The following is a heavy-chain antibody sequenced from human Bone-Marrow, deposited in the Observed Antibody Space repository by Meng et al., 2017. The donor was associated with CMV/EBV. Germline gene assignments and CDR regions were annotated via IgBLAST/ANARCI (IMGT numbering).Heavy chain of an antibody. V-gene: IGHV3-7*01. CDR1: GFTFSNAF. Sequence: GESLKISCVVSGFTFSNAFMSWVRQAPGQGLEWVATIWPDGRTIRYLDSVRGRFIISRDNAKNSLSLQMNSLRAEDTAVYYCARDGPMVRGVMGYYYYGMDVWGQGTTVTVSS. J-gene: IGHJ6*02. D-gene: IGHD3-10*01. CDR2: IWPDGRTI. CDR3: ARDGPMVRGVMGYYYYGMDV.